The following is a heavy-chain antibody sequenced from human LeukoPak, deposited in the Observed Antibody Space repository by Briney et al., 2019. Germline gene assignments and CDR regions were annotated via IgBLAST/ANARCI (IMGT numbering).Heavy chain of an antibody. J-gene: IGHJ4*02. CDR1: GFTFSSYG. D-gene: IGHD1-14*01. CDR2: ISYDGSNK. V-gene: IGHV3-30*18. CDR3: AKGGVNLPLSFDY. Sequence: GRSLRLSCAASGFTFSSYGMHWVRQAPGKGLEWVAVISYDGSNKYYADSVKGRFTISRDNSKNTLYLQMNSLRAEDTAVYYCAKGGVNLPLSFDYWGQGTLVTVSS.